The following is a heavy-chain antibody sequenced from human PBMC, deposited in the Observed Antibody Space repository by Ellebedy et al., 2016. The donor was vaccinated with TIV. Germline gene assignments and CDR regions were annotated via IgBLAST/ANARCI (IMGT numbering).Heavy chain of an antibody. CDR2: ISVGGGST. V-gene: IGHV3-23*01. J-gene: IGHJ5*02. CDR3: TRDLGPFDT. Sequence: GGSLRLSXAASGFSFNHYAMGWVRQAPGKGLEWVSGISVGGGSTYFADSVKGRFTASRDNSKNTLSLQMSSLRAEDTAVYYCTRDLGPFDTWGQGTLVTVSS. CDR1: GFSFNHYA.